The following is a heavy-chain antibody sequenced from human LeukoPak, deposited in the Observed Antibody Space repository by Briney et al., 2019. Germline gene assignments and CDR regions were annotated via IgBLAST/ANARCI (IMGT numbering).Heavy chain of an antibody. J-gene: IGHJ4*02. Sequence: GGSLRLSCTASGFTFGDYAMSWVRQAPGKGLEWVGFIRSKAYGGTIEYAASVKGRFTISRDDSKSIAYLQMNSLKTEDTAVYYCTRGDYDVDYWGQGTLVTVSS. CDR3: TRGDYDVDY. D-gene: IGHD3-22*01. CDR1: GFTFGDYA. CDR2: IRSKAYGGTI. V-gene: IGHV3-49*04.